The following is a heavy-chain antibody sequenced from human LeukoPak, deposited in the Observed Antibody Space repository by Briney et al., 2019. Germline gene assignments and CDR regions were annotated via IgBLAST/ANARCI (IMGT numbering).Heavy chain of an antibody. J-gene: IGHJ4*02. CDR3: ARTLYSDFPEFDY. Sequence: ASVKVSCKAAGGTFSSYAISWVRQAPGQGLEWMGGIIPIFGTANYAQKFQGRVTITADESTSTAYMELSSLRSEDTAVYYCARTLYSDFPEFDYWGQGTLVTVSS. D-gene: IGHD3-16*01. CDR1: GGTFSSYA. CDR2: IIPIFGTA. V-gene: IGHV1-69*13.